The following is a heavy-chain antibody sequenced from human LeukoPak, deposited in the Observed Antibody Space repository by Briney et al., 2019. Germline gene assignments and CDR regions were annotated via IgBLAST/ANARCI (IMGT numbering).Heavy chain of an antibody. J-gene: IGHJ6*03. CDR2: INHSGST. V-gene: IGHV4-34*01. Sequence: SETLSLTCAVYGGSFSGYYWSWFRQLPGKGLEWIGEINHSGSTNYNPSLKSRVTISVDTSKNQFSLKLSSVTAADTAVYYCARGFTGTAFYMDVWGKGTTVTVSS. D-gene: IGHD1-1*01. CDR3: ARGFTGTAFYMDV. CDR1: GGSFSGYY.